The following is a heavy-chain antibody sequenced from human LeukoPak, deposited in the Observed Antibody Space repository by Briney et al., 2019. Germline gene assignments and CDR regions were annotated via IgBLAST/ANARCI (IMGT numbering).Heavy chain of an antibody. Sequence: GGSLRLSCAASGFTFSSYAMNWVRQAPGKGLEWVAFIWYDGSDGYYADSVKGRFTISRDNSKNTLYLQMKSLTTEDTAVYYCAKGGGELGSGSLDYWGQGTLVTVSS. D-gene: IGHD3-10*01. CDR3: AKGGGELGSGSLDY. J-gene: IGHJ4*02. CDR2: IWYDGSDG. CDR1: GFTFSSYA. V-gene: IGHV3-30*02.